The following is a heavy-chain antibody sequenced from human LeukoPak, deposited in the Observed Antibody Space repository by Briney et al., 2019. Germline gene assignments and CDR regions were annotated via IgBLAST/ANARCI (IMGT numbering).Heavy chain of an antibody. CDR3: ARPTGVYDAFDI. D-gene: IGHD6-6*01. CDR1: GFTFSTYW. CDR2: IKGDGSKT. Sequence: GGSLRLSCVASGFTFSTYWMYWVRQAPGKGLVWVSRIKGDGSKTNYADSVKGRFTVSRDNAKNTLYLQTNSLRAEDTAVYYCARPTGVYDAFDIWGQGTTVIVSS. V-gene: IGHV3-74*01. J-gene: IGHJ3*02.